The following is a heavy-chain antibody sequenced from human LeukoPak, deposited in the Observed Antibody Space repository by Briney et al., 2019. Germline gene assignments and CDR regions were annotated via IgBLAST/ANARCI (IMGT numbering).Heavy chain of an antibody. J-gene: IGHJ4*02. CDR2: ISGYNGNT. CDR1: GYTFTSYG. V-gene: IGHV1-18*01. D-gene: IGHD2/OR15-2a*01. CDR3: ARDYCNNPTCHTREFDY. Sequence: ASVKVSCKASGYTFTSYGISWVRQAPGQGLEWMGWISGYNGNTIYAQKLQGRVSMTTDTSTSTAYMDLRSLRSDDTAVFYCARDYCNNPTCHTREFDYWGQGTLVTVSS.